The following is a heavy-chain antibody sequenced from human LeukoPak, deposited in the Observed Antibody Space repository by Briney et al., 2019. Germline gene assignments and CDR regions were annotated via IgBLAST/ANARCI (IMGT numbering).Heavy chain of an antibody. Sequence: GGSLRLSCAASGFTFSSYAMHWVREAPGKGLEYVSAISSNGGSTYYANSVKGRFTISRDNSKNTLYLQMGSLRAEDMAVYYCARRHMQVWGQGTTVTVSS. CDR3: ARRHMQV. CDR2: ISSNGGST. J-gene: IGHJ6*02. V-gene: IGHV3-64*01. CDR1: GFTFSSYA.